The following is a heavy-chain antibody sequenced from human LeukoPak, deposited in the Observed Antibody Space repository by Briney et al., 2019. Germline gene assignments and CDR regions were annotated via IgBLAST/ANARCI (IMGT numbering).Heavy chain of an antibody. J-gene: IGHJ4*02. D-gene: IGHD3-22*01. Sequence: SETVSLTCTVSGGSISTSSYSWGWIRQPPGKGLEWIGTIYYTGSTNYNPSLKSRVTISVDTSKNQFSLKLSSVTAADTAVYYCARGAYITMIVVVITTYFDYWGQGTLVTVSS. CDR3: ARGAYITMIVVVITTYFDY. V-gene: IGHV4-39*07. CDR2: IYYTGST. CDR1: GGSISTSSYS.